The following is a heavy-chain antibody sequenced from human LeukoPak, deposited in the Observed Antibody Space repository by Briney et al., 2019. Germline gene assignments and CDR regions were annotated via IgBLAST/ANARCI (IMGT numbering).Heavy chain of an antibody. V-gene: IGHV3-48*04. CDR1: GFTFNSYS. Sequence: GGSLRLSCAASGFTFNSYSMNWFRQAPGKGLEWVSYIGGSRSGSSRSIIYYADSVKGRFTISRDNAKNSLYLQMNSLRAEDTAVYYCAGGTYSSGWTFDYWGQGTLVTVSS. J-gene: IGHJ4*02. CDR3: AGGTYSSGWTFDY. CDR2: IGGSRSGSSRSII. D-gene: IGHD6-19*01.